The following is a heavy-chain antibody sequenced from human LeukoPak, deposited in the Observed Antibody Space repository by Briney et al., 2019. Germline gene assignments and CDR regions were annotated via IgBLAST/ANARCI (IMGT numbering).Heavy chain of an antibody. J-gene: IGHJ4*02. D-gene: IGHD6-13*01. CDR3: ARVRRQQLAPDY. CDR2: IYYSGST. Sequence: PSETLSLTCTVSGGSISTSSYYWGWIRQPPGKGLECIGNIYYSGSTYYNPSLKSRVTISVDTSKNQFSLKLSSVTAADTAVYYCARVRRQQLAPDYWGQGTLVTVSS. V-gene: IGHV4-39*07. CDR1: GGSISTSSYY.